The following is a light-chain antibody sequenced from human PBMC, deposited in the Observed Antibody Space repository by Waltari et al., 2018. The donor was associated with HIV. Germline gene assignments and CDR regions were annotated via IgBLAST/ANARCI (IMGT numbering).Light chain of an antibody. V-gene: IGLV3-25*03. CDR2: KDT. CDR3: QSADSIDSYRV. Sequence: SYELTQSPSVSVSPGQTARITCSGDALPKQYTSWYQQRPGQAPVLVLYKDTRRSSGIPGRFSGASSGTTVTLTISGVQAEDEADYYCQSADSIDSYRVFGGGTRLTVL. CDR1: ALPKQY. J-gene: IGLJ3*02.